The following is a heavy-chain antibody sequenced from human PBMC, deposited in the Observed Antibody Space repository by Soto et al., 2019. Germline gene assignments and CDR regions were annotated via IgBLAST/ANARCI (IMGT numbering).Heavy chain of an antibody. Sequence: SETLSLTCTVSAASFSKYYWTWTRQPPGKGLEWIGYVYFNGNTNYNPSLKRRVSISIDTSKNQISLPLNSVTAADTAVYYCASVTFGGVVLAHWGQGTLVTVSS. CDR1: AASFSKYY. J-gene: IGHJ4*02. D-gene: IGHD3-16*01. CDR2: VYFNGNT. V-gene: IGHV4-59*01. CDR3: ASVTFGGVVLAH.